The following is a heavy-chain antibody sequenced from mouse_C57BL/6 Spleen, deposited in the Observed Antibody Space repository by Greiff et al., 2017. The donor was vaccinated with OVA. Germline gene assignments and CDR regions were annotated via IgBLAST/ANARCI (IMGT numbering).Heavy chain of an antibody. J-gene: IGHJ4*01. CDR2: ISSGSSTI. CDR3: ASPYYGSTPYAMDY. V-gene: IGHV5-17*01. CDR1: GFTFSDYG. D-gene: IGHD1-1*01. Sequence: EVHLVESGGGLVKPGGSLKLSCAASGFTFSDYGMHWVRQAPEKGLEWVAYISSGSSTIYYADTVKGRFTISRDNAKNTLFLQMTSLRSEDTAMYYCASPYYGSTPYAMDYWGQGTSVTVSS.